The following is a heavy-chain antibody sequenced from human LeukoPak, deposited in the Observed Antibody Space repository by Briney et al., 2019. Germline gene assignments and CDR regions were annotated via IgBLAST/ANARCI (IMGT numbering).Heavy chain of an antibody. J-gene: IGHJ3*02. CDR1: GYTFTNYG. D-gene: IGHD6-13*01. CDR2: ISAYNGNT. Sequence: ASVKVSCKASGYTFTNYGISWVRQAPGQGLEWMGWISAYNGNTNYAQKLQGRVTMTTDTSTSTAYMELRSLRSDDTAVYYCARTPSSSWYDAFDIWGQGTMVTVSS. V-gene: IGHV1-18*01. CDR3: ARTPSSSWYDAFDI.